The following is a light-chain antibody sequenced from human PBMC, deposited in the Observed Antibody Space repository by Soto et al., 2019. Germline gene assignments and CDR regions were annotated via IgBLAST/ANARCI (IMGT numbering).Light chain of an antibody. CDR3: QQYGSSLFT. J-gene: IGKJ3*01. Sequence: EIVLTQSPGTLSLSPGERATLSCRASQSVSSSYLAWYQQKSGQAPRLLIYGASSRATGIPDRFSGSGSGTDFTLTISRLEPEDFAVYYCQQYGSSLFTFGPGTKVYIK. CDR2: GAS. V-gene: IGKV3-20*01. CDR1: QSVSSSY.